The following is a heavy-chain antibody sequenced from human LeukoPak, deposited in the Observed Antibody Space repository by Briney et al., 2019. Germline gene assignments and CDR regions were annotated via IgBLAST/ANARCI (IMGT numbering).Heavy chain of an antibody. J-gene: IGHJ4*02. CDR3: TREREAYSSGWYGGDY. Sequence: GGSLRLSCTASGFTFGEYAMSWFRQAPGEGREWVGFIRSKAYGGTTEYAASVKGRFTISRDDSKSIAYLQMNSLKTEDTAVYYCTREREAYSSGWYGGDYWGQGTLVTVSS. CDR2: IRSKAYGGTT. CDR1: GFTFGEYA. V-gene: IGHV3-49*03. D-gene: IGHD6-19*01.